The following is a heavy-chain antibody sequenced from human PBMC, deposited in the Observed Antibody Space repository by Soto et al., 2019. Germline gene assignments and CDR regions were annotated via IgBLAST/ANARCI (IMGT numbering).Heavy chain of an antibody. CDR2: LKTDNGGT. V-gene: IGHV1-2*02. J-gene: IGHJ6*02. Sequence: ASVKVSCKASGYSFTAHYMHWVRQVSGKRLEYLGWLKTDNGGTCYAPKFLGRVTFTRDTSTNTAYMELSRLHSDDTAVYFCARNFCALGSGSPRPIYGLDFWGQGTTVTVSS. CDR3: ARNFCALGSGSPRPIYGLDF. D-gene: IGHD3-10*02. CDR1: GYSFTAHY.